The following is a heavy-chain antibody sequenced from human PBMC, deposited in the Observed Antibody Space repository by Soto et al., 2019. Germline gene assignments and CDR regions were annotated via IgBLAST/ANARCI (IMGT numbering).Heavy chain of an antibody. V-gene: IGHV3-74*01. J-gene: IGHJ4*02. CDR1: GFTFSNYW. D-gene: IGHD2-21*02. CDR3: ARDGGRGGDLDY. CDR2: IKRDGSSI. Sequence: EVQLVESGGGLVQPGGSLRLSCAASGFTFSNYWMDWVRQAPGNGLVWVSRIKRDGSSISYADSVKGRVTISRDNAKNTLYLQMNSLRAEDTAVYYCARDGGRGGDLDYWGQGTLVTVSS.